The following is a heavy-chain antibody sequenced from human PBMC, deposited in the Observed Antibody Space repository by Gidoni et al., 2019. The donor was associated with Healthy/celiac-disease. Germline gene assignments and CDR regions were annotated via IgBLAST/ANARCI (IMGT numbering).Heavy chain of an antibody. Sequence: QVQLQQWGAGLLQPSETLSLTCAVYGGSFSGYYWGWNRQPPGKGLEWIGEINHSESTNYHPSLKSRVTISVDTSKNQFSLKLSSVTAADTAVYYCASRRGRLRFLEWLGYWGQGTLVTVSS. V-gene: IGHV4-34*01. J-gene: IGHJ4*02. CDR2: INHSEST. CDR3: ASRRGRLRFLEWLGY. CDR1: GGSFSGYY. D-gene: IGHD3-3*01.